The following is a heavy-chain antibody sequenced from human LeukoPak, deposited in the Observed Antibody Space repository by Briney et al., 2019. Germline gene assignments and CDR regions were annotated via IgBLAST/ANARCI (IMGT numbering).Heavy chain of an antibody. Sequence: ASVKVSCKASGYTFTSYAMNWVRQAPGQGLEWMGWINTNTGNPTYAQGFTGRFVFSLDTSVSTAYLQISSLKAEDTAVYYCARGPILTFIGYCSSTSCYFSRDWFGPWGQGTLVTVSS. D-gene: IGHD2-2*01. CDR3: ARGPILTFIGYCSSTSCYFSRDWFGP. CDR1: GYTFTSYA. V-gene: IGHV7-4-1*02. J-gene: IGHJ5*02. CDR2: INTNTGNP.